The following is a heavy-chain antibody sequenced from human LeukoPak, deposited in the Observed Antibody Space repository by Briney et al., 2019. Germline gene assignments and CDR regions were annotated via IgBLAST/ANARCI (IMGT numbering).Heavy chain of an antibody. CDR2: ISYDGSNK. CDR3: ARDPPYSSSWYYFDY. V-gene: IGHV3-30*04. J-gene: IGHJ4*02. Sequence: GGSLRLSCAASGFTFSSYAMHWVRQAPGKGLEWVAVISYDGSNKYYADSVKGRFTISRDNPKNTLYLQMNSLRAEDTAVYYCARDPPYSSSWYYFDYWGQGTLVTVSS. D-gene: IGHD6-13*01. CDR1: GFTFSSYA.